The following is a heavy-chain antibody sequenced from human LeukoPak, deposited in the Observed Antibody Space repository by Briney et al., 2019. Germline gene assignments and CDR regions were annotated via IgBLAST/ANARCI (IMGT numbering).Heavy chain of an antibody. CDR3: ARTGYSSSWYVYYYYYYMDV. CDR1: GYTFTGYD. CDR2: ISAYNGNT. D-gene: IGHD6-13*01. Sequence: GASVKVSCKASGYTFTGYDINWVRQATGQGLEWMGWISAYNGNTNYAQKLQGRVTMTTDTSTSTAYMELRSLRSDDTAVYYCARTGYSSSWYVYYYYYYMDVWGKGTTVTVSS. V-gene: IGHV1-18*01. J-gene: IGHJ6*03.